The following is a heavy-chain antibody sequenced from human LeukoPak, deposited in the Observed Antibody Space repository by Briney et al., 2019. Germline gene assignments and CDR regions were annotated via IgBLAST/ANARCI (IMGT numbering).Heavy chain of an antibody. J-gene: IGHJ4*02. CDR3: ARALPFDC. CDR2: IYSGGNT. CDR1: GFTASSNY. Sequence: GGSLRLSCAAPGFTASSNYMSWVRQAPGKGLEWVSVIYSGGNTYYADSVKGRFTISRDNSKNTVYLQMNSLRAEDTAMYYCARALPFDCWGQGTLVTVSS. V-gene: IGHV3-66*01.